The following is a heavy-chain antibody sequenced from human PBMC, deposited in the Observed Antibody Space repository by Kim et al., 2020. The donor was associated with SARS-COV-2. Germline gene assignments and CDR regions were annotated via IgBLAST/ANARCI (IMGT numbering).Heavy chain of an antibody. CDR2: ISSSSSTI. CDR1: GFTFSSYS. D-gene: IGHD6-13*01. CDR3: AREWYSSWYYYGMDV. Sequence: GGSLRLSCAASGFTFSSYSMNWVRQAPGKGLEWVSYISSSSSTIYYADSVKGRFTISRDNAKNSLYLQMNSLRDEDTAVYYCAREWYSSWYYYGMDVWGQGTTVTVSS. J-gene: IGHJ6*02. V-gene: IGHV3-48*02.